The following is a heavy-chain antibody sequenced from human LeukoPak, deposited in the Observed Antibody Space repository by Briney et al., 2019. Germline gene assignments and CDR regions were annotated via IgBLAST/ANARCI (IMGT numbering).Heavy chain of an antibody. CDR2: IYHSGST. CDR1: GGSISSYY. CDR3: ARGGYQLLLNWYFDL. Sequence: SETLSLTCTVSGGSISSYYWSWIRQPPGKGLEWIGYIYHSGSTYYNPSLKSRVTISVDRSKNQFSLKLSSVTAADTAVYYCARGGYQLLLNWYFDLWGRGTLVTVSS. D-gene: IGHD2-2*01. V-gene: IGHV4-59*12. J-gene: IGHJ2*01.